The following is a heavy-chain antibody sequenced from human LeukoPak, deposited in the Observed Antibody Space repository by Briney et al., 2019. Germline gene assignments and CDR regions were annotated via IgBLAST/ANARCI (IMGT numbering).Heavy chain of an antibody. Sequence: GGSLRLSCAASGFTFSSYAMSWVRQAPGKGLEWVANIKQDGSEKYYVDSVKGRFTISRDNAKNSLYLQMNSLRAEDTAVYYCARGKIVGATTPFDYWGQGTLVTVSS. V-gene: IGHV3-7*01. D-gene: IGHD1-26*01. CDR1: GFTFSSYA. CDR3: ARGKIVGATTPFDY. CDR2: IKQDGSEK. J-gene: IGHJ4*02.